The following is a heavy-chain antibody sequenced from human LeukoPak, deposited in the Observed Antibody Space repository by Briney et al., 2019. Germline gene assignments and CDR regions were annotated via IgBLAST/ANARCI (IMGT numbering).Heavy chain of an antibody. V-gene: IGHV4-38-2*02. J-gene: IGHJ4*02. D-gene: IGHD6-13*01. CDR2: IYHSGST. CDR1: GYSISSGYY. CDR3: ARLGIAAAGSRYFDY. Sequence: SETLSLTCTVSGYSISSGYYWGWIRQPPGKGLEWIGSIYHSGSTYYNPSLKSRVTISVDTSKNQFSLKLSSVTAADTAVYYCARLGIAAAGSRYFDYWGQGTLVTVSS.